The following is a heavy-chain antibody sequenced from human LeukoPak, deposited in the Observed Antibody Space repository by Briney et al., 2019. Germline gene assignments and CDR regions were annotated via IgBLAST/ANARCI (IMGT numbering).Heavy chain of an antibody. Sequence: GGSLRLSCAASGFTFSDYYVNWIRQAPGKGLEWVSYISSSTIYTNYADSVKGRFTISRDNAKNSVYLQMNSLRADDTAVYYCARGASGSNDFDFWGQGTLVTVSS. CDR1: GFTFSDYY. CDR2: ISSSTIYT. V-gene: IGHV3-11*05. D-gene: IGHD5-12*01. J-gene: IGHJ4*02. CDR3: ARGASGSNDFDF.